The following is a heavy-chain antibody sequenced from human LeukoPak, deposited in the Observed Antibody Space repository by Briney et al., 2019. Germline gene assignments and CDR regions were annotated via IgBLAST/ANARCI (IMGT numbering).Heavy chain of an antibody. Sequence: GGSLRLSCVISGFTFNSYSMSWVRQAPGKGLEWVAAVSGGRGSTHYADSVTGRFTISRDSSRNTLYLQMNSLRADDTAVYYCSGGGSGWYSNYWGQGTLVTVSS. D-gene: IGHD6-19*01. CDR1: GFTFNSYS. V-gene: IGHV3-23*01. CDR2: VSGGRGST. CDR3: SGGGSGWYSNY. J-gene: IGHJ4*02.